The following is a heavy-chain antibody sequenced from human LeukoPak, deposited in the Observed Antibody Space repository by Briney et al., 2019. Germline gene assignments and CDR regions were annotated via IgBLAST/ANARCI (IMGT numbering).Heavy chain of an antibody. J-gene: IGHJ6*03. CDR1: GFTFSSYE. V-gene: IGHV3-48*03. Sequence: GGSLRLSCAASGFTFSSYEMNWVRQAPGKGLEWVTYISSSGSTIYYADSVKGRFTISRDNAKNSLYLQMNSLRAEDTAVYYCARAAYYYDSSGYHRYYMDVWGKGTTVTISS. D-gene: IGHD3-22*01. CDR3: ARAAYYYDSSGYHRYYMDV. CDR2: ISSSGSTI.